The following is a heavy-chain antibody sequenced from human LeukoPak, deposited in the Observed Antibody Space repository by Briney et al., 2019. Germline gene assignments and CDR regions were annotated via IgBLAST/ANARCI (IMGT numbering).Heavy chain of an antibody. CDR1: GFTFSNAW. CDR2: IKSKTDGGTT. J-gene: IGHJ4*02. Sequence: GGSLRLPCAASGFTFSNAWMSWVRQAPGKRLEWVGRIKSKTDGGTTDYAAPVKGRFTISRDDSKNTLYLQMNSLKTEDTAVYYCTIDDYDYFDYWGQGTLVTVSS. D-gene: IGHD4-17*01. CDR3: TIDDYDYFDY. V-gene: IGHV3-15*01.